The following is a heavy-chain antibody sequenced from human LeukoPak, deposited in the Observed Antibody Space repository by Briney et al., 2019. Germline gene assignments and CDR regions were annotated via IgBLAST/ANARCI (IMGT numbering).Heavy chain of an antibody. Sequence: SETLSLTCTVSGASVSSASYWTWIRQPPGQGVEWIAHIYNGVNTNYNPSLKSRVTISVDTSKNQFSLRLNSVTAADTAVYYCARSRAFNSGAFDPWGQGSLVTVSS. D-gene: IGHD1-26*01. J-gene: IGHJ5*02. V-gene: IGHV4-61*01. CDR2: IYNGVNT. CDR3: ARSRAFNSGAFDP. CDR1: GASVSSASY.